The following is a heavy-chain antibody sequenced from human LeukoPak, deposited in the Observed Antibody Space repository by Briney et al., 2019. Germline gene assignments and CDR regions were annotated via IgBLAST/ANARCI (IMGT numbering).Heavy chain of an antibody. V-gene: IGHV3-30-3*01. CDR1: GFSFSSHA. CDR3: ARDAYDSSGYLFDY. J-gene: IGHJ4*02. CDR2: ISYDGSNK. Sequence: PGGSLRLSCTASGFSFSSHAMHWVRQAPGKGLEWVTVISYDGSNKYYADSVKGRFTISRDNSKNTLYLQMNSLRAEDTAVYYCARDAYDSSGYLFDYWGQGTLVTVSS. D-gene: IGHD3-22*01.